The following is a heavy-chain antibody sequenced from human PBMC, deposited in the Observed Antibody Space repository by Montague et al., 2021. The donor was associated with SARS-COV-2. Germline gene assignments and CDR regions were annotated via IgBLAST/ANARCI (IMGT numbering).Heavy chain of an antibody. CDR3: ARHHISTMYGYSWFDP. CDR2: VHYSGKT. CDR1: GVSVKNYY. D-gene: IGHD1-14*01. V-gene: IGHV4-59*02. J-gene: IGHJ5*02. Sequence: SETLSLTCTVSGVSVKNYYWSWIRQPPGKGLEWIGYVHYSGKTKSNPSLQNPIRISLDASKNQFYLSLTSVTSAGAAVYYCARHHISTMYGYSWFDPWGRGTLVTVSS.